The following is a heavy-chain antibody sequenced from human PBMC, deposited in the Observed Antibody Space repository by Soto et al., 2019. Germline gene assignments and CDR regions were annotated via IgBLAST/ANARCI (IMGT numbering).Heavy chain of an antibody. D-gene: IGHD5-12*01. CDR2: ISGSGGST. Sequence: EVQLLESGGGLVQPGGSLRPSCAASGFTFSSYAMSWVRQAPGKGLEWVSAISGSGGSTYYADSVKGRFTISRDNSKNTLYLQMNSLRAEDTAVYYCAKNGYSGYDLTAGYDYWGQGTLVTVSS. J-gene: IGHJ4*02. V-gene: IGHV3-23*01. CDR1: GFTFSSYA. CDR3: AKNGYSGYDLTAGYDY.